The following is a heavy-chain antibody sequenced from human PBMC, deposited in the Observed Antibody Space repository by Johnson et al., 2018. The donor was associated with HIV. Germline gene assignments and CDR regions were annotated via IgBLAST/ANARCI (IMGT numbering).Heavy chain of an antibody. V-gene: IGHV3-74*01. Sequence: VQLVESGGGFVQPGGSLRLSCAASGFTFSSYWMHWVRQAPGKGLVWVSRINNDGRSTTYADSVKGRFTISRDNAKNTLYRQMNSLRAEDTAVYYCARERIGYSSSGDAFDIWGQGTMVTVSS. D-gene: IGHD6-13*01. CDR1: GFTFSSYW. J-gene: IGHJ3*02. CDR3: ARERIGYSSSGDAFDI. CDR2: INNDGRST.